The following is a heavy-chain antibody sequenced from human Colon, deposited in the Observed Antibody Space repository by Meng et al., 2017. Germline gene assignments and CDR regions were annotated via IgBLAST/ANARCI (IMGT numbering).Heavy chain of an antibody. CDR3: SRGSVSGFGALFHYCFDF. CDR2: TYYSGST. V-gene: IGHV4-31*02. Sequence: SQTLSLTCILSAGSISSGGYYWSWLRQHPGKGLEWIGYTYYSGSTYYNPSLRSRLPMSVDTSKNQFSLKLSAVTAADTAVYYCSRGSVSGFGALFHYCFDFWGQGSLVTVSS. J-gene: IGHJ4*02. D-gene: IGHD3-10*01. CDR1: AGSISSGGYY.